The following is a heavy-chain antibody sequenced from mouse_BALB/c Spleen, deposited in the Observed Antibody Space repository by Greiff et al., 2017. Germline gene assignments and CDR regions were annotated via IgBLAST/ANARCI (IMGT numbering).Heavy chain of an antibody. V-gene: IGHV5-6-5*01. D-gene: IGHD1-1*01. CDR1: GFTFSSYA. J-gene: IGHJ3*01. Sequence: DVHLVESGGGLVKPGGSLKLSCAASGFTFSSYAMSWVRQTPEKRLEWVASISSGGSTYYPDSVKGRFTISRDNARNILYLQMSSLRSEDTAMYYCAFYYGSSPAWFAYWGQGTLVTVSA. CDR2: ISSGGST. CDR3: AFYYGSSPAWFAY.